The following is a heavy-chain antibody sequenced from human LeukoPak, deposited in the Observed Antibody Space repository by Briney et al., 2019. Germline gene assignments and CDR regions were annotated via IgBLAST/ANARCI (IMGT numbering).Heavy chain of an antibody. CDR2: ISSSSSYI. Sequence: GGSLRLSCAASGFTFSSYSMNWVRQAPGKGLEWASSISSSSSYIYYADSVKGRFTISRDNAKNSLYLQMNSLRAEDTAVYYCARDRGSYPFDYWGQGTLVTVSS. CDR3: ARDRGSYPFDY. D-gene: IGHD1-26*01. V-gene: IGHV3-21*01. CDR1: GFTFSSYS. J-gene: IGHJ4*02.